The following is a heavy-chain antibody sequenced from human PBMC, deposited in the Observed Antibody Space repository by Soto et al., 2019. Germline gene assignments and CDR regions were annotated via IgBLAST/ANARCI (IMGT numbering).Heavy chain of an antibody. CDR2: ISGSGGST. CDR3: AKVPAAGTKFKYFQH. Sequence: GGSLRLSCAASGFTFSSYAMSWVRQAPGKGLEWVSAISGSGGSTYYADSVKGRFTISRDNSKNTLYLQMNSLRAEDTAVYYCAKVPAAGTKFKYFQHWGQGTLSPSPQ. D-gene: IGHD6-13*01. J-gene: IGHJ1*01. V-gene: IGHV3-23*01. CDR1: GFTFSSYA.